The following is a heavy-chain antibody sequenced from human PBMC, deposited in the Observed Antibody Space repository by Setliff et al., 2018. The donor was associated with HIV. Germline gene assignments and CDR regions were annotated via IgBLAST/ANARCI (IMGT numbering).Heavy chain of an antibody. V-gene: IGHV4-61*09. D-gene: IGHD3-9*01. CDR1: GGSISSRSYY. Sequence: PSETLSLTCSVSGGSISSRSYYWSWIRQPAGKGLAWIGHIHTSGDTDYSPSPNSRVTISIDTSKKQFSLKLSSVTAADTAMYYCARRESYYDILTGPAFDAFDIWGQGTMVTVSS. CDR2: IHTSGDT. J-gene: IGHJ3*02. CDR3: ARRESYYDILTGPAFDAFDI.